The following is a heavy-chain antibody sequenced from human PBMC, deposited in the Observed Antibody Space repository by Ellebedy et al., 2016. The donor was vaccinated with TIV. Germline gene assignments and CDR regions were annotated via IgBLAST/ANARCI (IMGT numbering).Heavy chain of an antibody. CDR1: GGSISSYY. Sequence: MPSETLSLTCTVSGGSISSYYWSWIRQPAGKGLEWIGRIYTSGSTNYNPSLKSRVTMSVDTSKNQFSLKLSSVTAADTAVYYCARDLLITMVRGVILGGWFDPWGQGTLVTVSS. V-gene: IGHV4-4*07. CDR3: ARDLLITMVRGVILGGWFDP. D-gene: IGHD3-10*01. J-gene: IGHJ5*02. CDR2: IYTSGST.